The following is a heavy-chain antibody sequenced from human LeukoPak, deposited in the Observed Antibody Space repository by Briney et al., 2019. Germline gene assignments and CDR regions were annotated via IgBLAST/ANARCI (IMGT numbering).Heavy chain of an antibody. CDR1: GYTFTNYW. CDR3: ARHDPYGSGSYGMDV. J-gene: IGHJ6*02. D-gene: IGHD3-10*01. Sequence: GESLKISCKGSGYTFTNYWIGWVRQMPGEGLEWMGIIYPGDSETRYSPSFQGQVTISADKSISTAFLQWSSLKASDTAMYYCARHDPYGSGSYGMDVWGQGTSVTVSS. V-gene: IGHV5-51*01. CDR2: IYPGDSET.